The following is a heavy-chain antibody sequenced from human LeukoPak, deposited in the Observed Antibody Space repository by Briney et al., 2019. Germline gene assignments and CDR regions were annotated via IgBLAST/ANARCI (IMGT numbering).Heavy chain of an antibody. D-gene: IGHD6-19*01. CDR2: INLDGSQK. CDR1: GFTFSSYW. CDR3: ARDWNGSGWPTDY. Sequence: GGSLRLSCAASGFTFSSYWMSWVPQAPGKGLEWVANINLDGSQKYYVDSVRGRFTISRDNAKNSLYLQMNSLRVEDTAVYYCARDWNGSGWPTDYWGQGTLVTVSS. V-gene: IGHV3-7*05. J-gene: IGHJ4*02.